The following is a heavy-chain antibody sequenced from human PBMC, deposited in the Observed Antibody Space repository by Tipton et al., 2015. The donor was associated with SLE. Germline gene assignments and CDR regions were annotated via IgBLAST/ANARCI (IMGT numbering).Heavy chain of an antibody. CDR2: IFTIGTT. J-gene: IGHJ3*02. CDR1: GGSIRSGSYY. D-gene: IGHD3-3*01. CDR3: AREGFTIFGGGAFDI. Sequence: TLSLTCTVSGGSIRSGSYYWTWIRQPAGTGLEWIGRIFTIGTTSYNPSLKSRVTISLDTSKNQFSLKLSSVTAADTAVYYCAREGFTIFGGGAFDIWGQGKMVTVSS. V-gene: IGHV4-61*02.